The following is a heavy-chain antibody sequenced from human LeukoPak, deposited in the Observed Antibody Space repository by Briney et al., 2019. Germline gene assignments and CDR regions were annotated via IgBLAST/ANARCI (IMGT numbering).Heavy chain of an antibody. CDR3: AKRGVVIRVILVGFHKEAYYFDS. Sequence: QTGGSLRLSCVVSGITLSNYGMSWVRQAPGKGLEWVAGISGSGGGTQYADSVKGRFTISRDNRKNTLYLQMNSLRAEDTAMYFCAKRGVVIRVILVGFHKEAYYFDSWGQGVLVTVSS. CDR1: GITLSNYG. CDR2: ISGSGGGT. V-gene: IGHV3-23*01. J-gene: IGHJ4*02. D-gene: IGHD3-22*01.